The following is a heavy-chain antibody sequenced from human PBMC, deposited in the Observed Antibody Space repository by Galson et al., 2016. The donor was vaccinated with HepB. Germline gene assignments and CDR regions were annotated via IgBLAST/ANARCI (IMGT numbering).Heavy chain of an antibody. D-gene: IGHD3-22*01. J-gene: IGHJ4*02. CDR2: VLASGLST. V-gene: IGHV3-23*01. Sequence: SLRLSCAASGFTFDSYAMNWVRQAPGKGLEWVSAVLASGLSTYYAASVRGRFTISRDNSKNKLSLPMDSLRAEDTAVYYCAKGSSGYYYVSDHWGQGTLVTVSS. CDR1: GFTFDSYA. CDR3: AKGSSGYYYVSDH.